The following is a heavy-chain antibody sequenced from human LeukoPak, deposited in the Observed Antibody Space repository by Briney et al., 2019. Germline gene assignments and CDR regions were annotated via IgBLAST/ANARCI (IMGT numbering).Heavy chain of an antibody. CDR2: IYYSGST. D-gene: IGHD3-10*01. J-gene: IGHJ4*02. CDR3: ARAGWFGELWGFDY. Sequence: SETLSLTCTVSGGSISSHYWSWIRQPPGKGLEWIGYIYYSGSTNYNPSLKSRVTISVDTSKNQFSLKLSSVTAADTAVYYCARAGWFGELWGFDYWGQGTLVTVPS. V-gene: IGHV4-59*11. CDR1: GGSISSHY.